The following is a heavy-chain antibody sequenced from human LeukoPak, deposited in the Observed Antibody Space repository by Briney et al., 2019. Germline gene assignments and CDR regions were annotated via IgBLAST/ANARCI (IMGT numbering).Heavy chain of an antibody. V-gene: IGHV4-59*11. CDR2: IYYSGST. D-gene: IGHD3-9*01. Sequence: SETLSLTCTVSGGSISSHYWSWIRQPPGKGLEWIGYIYYSGSTNYNPSLKSRVTISVDTSKNQFSLKLSSVTAADTVVYYCARVRGDYDILTGYYYYYMDVWGKGTTVTVSS. J-gene: IGHJ6*03. CDR3: ARVRGDYDILTGYYYYYMDV. CDR1: GGSISSHY.